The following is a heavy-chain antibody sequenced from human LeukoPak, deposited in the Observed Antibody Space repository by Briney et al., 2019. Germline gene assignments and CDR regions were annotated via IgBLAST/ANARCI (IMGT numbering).Heavy chain of an antibody. J-gene: IGHJ5*02. CDR1: GGSISSSSYY. CDR3: AADYGDYVGNWFDP. D-gene: IGHD4-17*01. V-gene: IGHV4-39*07. Sequence: SETLSLTCTVSGGSISSSSYYWGWIRQPPGKGLEWIGSIYYSGSTYYNPSLKSRVTISVDTSKNQFSLKLNSVTAADTAVYYCAADYGDYVGNWFDPWGQGTLSPSPQ. CDR2: IYYSGST.